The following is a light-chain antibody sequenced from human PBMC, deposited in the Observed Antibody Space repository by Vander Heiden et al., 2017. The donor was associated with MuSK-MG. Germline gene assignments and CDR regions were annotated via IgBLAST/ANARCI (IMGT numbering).Light chain of an antibody. CDR2: GAT. CDR1: QSVSSN. J-gene: IGKJ2*01. Sequence: IVMTQSPATLSVSPGERATLSCRASQSVSSNLAWYQQKPGQAPRLLIYGATTRATGIPARFSGSGSATEFTLTISSLQSEDFAGYFCQHYYTFGQGTKLEIK. CDR3: QHYYT. V-gene: IGKV3-15*01.